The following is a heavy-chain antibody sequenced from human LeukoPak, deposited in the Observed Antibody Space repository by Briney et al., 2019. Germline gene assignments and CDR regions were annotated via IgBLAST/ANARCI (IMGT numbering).Heavy chain of an antibody. D-gene: IGHD3-10*01. CDR3: ARAEAVPLWFGALTGPFDP. V-gene: IGHV3-7*01. J-gene: IGHJ5*02. Sequence: GGSLRLSCAASGFTFSSYWMSWVRQAPGKGLEWVANIKQDGSEKYYVDSVKGRFTVSRDNAKNSLYLQMNSLRAEDTAVYYCARAEAVPLWFGALTGPFDPWGQGTLVTVSS. CDR1: GFTFSSYW. CDR2: IKQDGSEK.